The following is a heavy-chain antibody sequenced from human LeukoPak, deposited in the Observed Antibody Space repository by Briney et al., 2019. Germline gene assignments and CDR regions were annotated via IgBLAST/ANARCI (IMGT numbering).Heavy chain of an antibody. CDR1: GFTSSSYA. V-gene: IGHV3-30-3*01. CDR2: ISYDVSNK. Sequence: PGRSLRLSCAASGFTSSSYAMHWGRHAPGKGLGWVAVISYDVSNKYYADSVKGRFTISRDNSQNTLYLQMNRLRAEDTAVYYCARVPRRSGSYYYYYGMDVWGQGTTVTVSS. CDR3: ARVPRRSGSYYYYYGMDV. D-gene: IGHD3-10*01. J-gene: IGHJ6*02.